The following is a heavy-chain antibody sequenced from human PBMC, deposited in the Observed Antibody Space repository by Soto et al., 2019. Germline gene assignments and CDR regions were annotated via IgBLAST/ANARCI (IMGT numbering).Heavy chain of an antibody. V-gene: IGHV3-74*01. CDR1: GFTFSSYW. CDR3: ARDGAYAYDSSGSYDMVV. Sequence: GGSLRLSCAASGFTFSSYWMHWVRQAPGKGLVWVSRINSDGSSTSYADSVKGRFTISRDNAKNTLYLQMNSLRAEDTAVYYFARDGAYAYDSSGSYDMVVGGQGTTVTVSS. J-gene: IGHJ6*02. D-gene: IGHD3-22*01. CDR2: INSDGSST.